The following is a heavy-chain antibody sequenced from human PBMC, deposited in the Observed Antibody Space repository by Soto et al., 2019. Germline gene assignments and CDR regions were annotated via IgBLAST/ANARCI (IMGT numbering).Heavy chain of an antibody. D-gene: IGHD5-18*01. J-gene: IGHJ6*02. CDR2: INQDGSEK. V-gene: IGHV3-7*05. Sequence: EVQLVESGGGLVQPGGSLRLSCGASGFTFRTYWLSWVRQVPGKGLEWVANINQDGSEKNYVDSVKGRFTISRDNAKNPLHLQMSSLRAEDTALYYCARDGSTSWYSYDYHGIDVWGQGTTVTVSS. CDR3: ARDGSTSWYSYDYHGIDV. CDR1: GFTFRTYW.